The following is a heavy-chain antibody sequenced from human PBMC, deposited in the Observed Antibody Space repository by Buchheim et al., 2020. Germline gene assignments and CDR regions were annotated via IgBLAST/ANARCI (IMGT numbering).Heavy chain of an antibody. D-gene: IGHD5-24*01. CDR1: GFALTDSH. CDR3: SRWLKLKGIDL. J-gene: IGHJ6*02. Sequence: EEQLVQSGGGLVQPGGSLKLSCAASGFALTDSHVHWVRQASGKGLEWFGRIRIEGNNYATEYAASVKGRFTISRDDTKTTAYLQMNSLKTEDTAVYYCSRWLKLKGIDLWGQGTT. V-gene: IGHV3-73*01. CDR2: IRIEGNNYAT.